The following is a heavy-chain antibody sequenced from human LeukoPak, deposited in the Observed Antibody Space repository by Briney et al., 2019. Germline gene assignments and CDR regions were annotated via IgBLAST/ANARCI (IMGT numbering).Heavy chain of an antibody. CDR1: RYTFTGYY. V-gene: IGHV1-2*02. CDR2: INPNSGGT. CDR3: ARDMVSGLRGPDY. J-gene: IGHJ4*02. D-gene: IGHD5-18*01. Sequence: ASVKVSCVAPRYTFTGYYMHWVRQAPGQGLEWMGWINPNSGGTNYAQKFQGRVTMTRDTSISTAYMELSRLRSDDTAVYYCARDMVSGLRGPDYWGQGTLVTVSS.